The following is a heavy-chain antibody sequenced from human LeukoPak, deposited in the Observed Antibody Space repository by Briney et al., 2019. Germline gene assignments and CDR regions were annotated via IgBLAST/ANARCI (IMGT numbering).Heavy chain of an antibody. J-gene: IGHJ4*02. CDR3: ARGGKYCSGVSCYLSWSDY. D-gene: IGHD2-15*01. CDR1: GYTFTDYY. V-gene: IGHV1-2*02. CDR2: IDDNSGGT. Sequence: ASVKVSCKASGYTFTDYYVHWVRQAPGQGLEWMGWIDDNSGGTNFAQKFQGRVTLTRDTSINTAYMDLKWLTSDDTAVYYCARGGKYCSGVSCYLSWSDYWGQGTLVTVSS.